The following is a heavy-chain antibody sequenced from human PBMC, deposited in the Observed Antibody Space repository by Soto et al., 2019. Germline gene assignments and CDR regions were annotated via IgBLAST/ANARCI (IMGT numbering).Heavy chain of an antibody. J-gene: IGHJ4*02. D-gene: IGHD2-2*01. Sequence: QVQLVQSGAEVKKPGSSVKVSCKASGGTFSSYAISWVRQAPGQGLEWMGGIIPIFGTANYAQKFQGRVTVTADESTSTAYMELSSLRSEDTAVYYCARVVPGYCISTSCDAGFDYWGQGTLVTVSS. V-gene: IGHV1-69*12. CDR3: ARVVPGYCISTSCDAGFDY. CDR2: IIPIFGTA. CDR1: GGTFSSYA.